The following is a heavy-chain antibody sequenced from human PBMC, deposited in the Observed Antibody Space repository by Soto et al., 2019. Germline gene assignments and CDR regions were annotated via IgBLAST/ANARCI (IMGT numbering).Heavy chain of an antibody. Sequence: GGSLRLSCAASGFTFSSYSMNWVRQAPGKGLEWVSYISSSSSTIYYADSVKGRFTISRDNAKNSLYLQMNSLRDEDTAVYYCARDQDYSNYYYYYYGMDVWGQGTTVTVSS. CDR3: ARDQDYSNYYYYYYGMDV. CDR1: GFTFSSYS. D-gene: IGHD4-4*01. J-gene: IGHJ6*02. CDR2: ISSSSSTI. V-gene: IGHV3-48*02.